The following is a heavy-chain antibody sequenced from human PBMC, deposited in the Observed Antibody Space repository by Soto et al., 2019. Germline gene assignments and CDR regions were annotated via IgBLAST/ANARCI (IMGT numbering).Heavy chain of an antibody. CDR3: AKDGALWNYPDAFDI. CDR1: GFTFSSYA. V-gene: IGHV3-23*01. J-gene: IGHJ3*02. Sequence: GGSLRLSCAASGFTFSSYAMSWVRQAPGKGLEWVSAISGSGGSTYYADSVKGRFTISRDNSKNTLYLQMNSLRAEDTAVYYYAKDGALWNYPDAFDIWGQGTMVTVSS. CDR2: ISGSGGST. D-gene: IGHD1-7*01.